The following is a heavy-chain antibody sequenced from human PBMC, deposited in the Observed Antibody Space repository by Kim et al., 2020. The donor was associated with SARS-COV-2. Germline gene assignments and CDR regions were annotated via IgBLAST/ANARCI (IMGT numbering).Heavy chain of an antibody. CDR2: ISAYNGNT. Sequence: APVKVSCKASGYTFTSYGISWVRQAPGQGLEWMGWISAYNGNTNYAQKLQGRVTMTTDTSTSTAYMELRSLRSDDTAVYYCARTRITIFGVVNYMDVWGKGTTVTVSS. CDR1: GYTFTSYG. J-gene: IGHJ6*03. V-gene: IGHV1-18*01. CDR3: ARTRITIFGVVNYMDV. D-gene: IGHD3-3*01.